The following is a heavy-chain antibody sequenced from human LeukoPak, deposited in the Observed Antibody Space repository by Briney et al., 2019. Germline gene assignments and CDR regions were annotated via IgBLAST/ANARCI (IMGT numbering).Heavy chain of an antibody. Sequence: PGESLKISCKGSGYSFTSYWIGWVRQMPGKGLEWMGIIYPGDSDTRYSPSFQGQVTISADKSISTAYLQWSSLKASDTAMYYCARAGEGYYGSGSEIYFDYWGQGTLVTVSS. D-gene: IGHD3-10*01. V-gene: IGHV5-51*01. J-gene: IGHJ4*02. CDR1: GYSFTSYW. CDR2: IYPGDSDT. CDR3: ARAGEGYYGSGSEIYFDY.